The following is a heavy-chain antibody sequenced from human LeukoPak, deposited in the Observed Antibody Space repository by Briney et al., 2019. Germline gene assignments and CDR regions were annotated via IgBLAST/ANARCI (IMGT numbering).Heavy chain of an antibody. V-gene: IGHV3-21*01. CDR3: ARDRYYYDSSGYTFPQIY. D-gene: IGHD3-22*01. Sequence: GGSLRLSCAASGFTFSSYSMTWVRQAPGKGLEWVSSVSSSSSYIYYADSVKGRFTISRDNAKNSLYLQMNSLRAEDTAVYYCARDRYYYDSSGYTFPQIYWGQGTLVTVSS. CDR2: VSSSSSYI. CDR1: GFTFSSYS. J-gene: IGHJ4*02.